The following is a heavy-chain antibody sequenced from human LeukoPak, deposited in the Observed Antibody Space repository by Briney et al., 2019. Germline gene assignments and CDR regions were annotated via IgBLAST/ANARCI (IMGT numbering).Heavy chain of an antibody. CDR2: IIPIFGTA. CDR1: GGTFSSYA. CDR3: ARAHPSMVRGVIGAYYYYYMDV. V-gene: IGHV1-69*13. D-gene: IGHD3-10*01. Sequence: GASVKVSCKASGGTFSSYAISWVRQAPGQGLEWMGGIIPIFGTANYAQKFQGRVTITADESTSTAYMELSSLRSEDTAVYYCARAHPSMVRGVIGAYYYYYMDVWGKGTTVTVSS. J-gene: IGHJ6*03.